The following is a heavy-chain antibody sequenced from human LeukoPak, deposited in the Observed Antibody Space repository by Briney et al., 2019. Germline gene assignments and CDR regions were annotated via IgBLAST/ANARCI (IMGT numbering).Heavy chain of an antibody. Sequence: PSETLSLTCAVYGGSFSGYYWSWIRQPPGKGLEWIGEINHSGSTNYNPSLKSRVTISVDTSKNQFSLKLSSVTAADTAVYYCAREGGLRYFDYRYYFDYWGQGTLVTVSS. CDR3: AREGGLRYFDYRYYFDY. CDR2: INHSGST. V-gene: IGHV4-34*01. D-gene: IGHD3-9*01. J-gene: IGHJ4*02. CDR1: GGSFSGYY.